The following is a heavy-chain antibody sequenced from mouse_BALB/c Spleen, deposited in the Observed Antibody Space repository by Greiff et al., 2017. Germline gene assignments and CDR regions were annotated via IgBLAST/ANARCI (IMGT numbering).Heavy chain of an antibody. CDR3: ARGGGSYDAMDY. CDR2: ISYSGST. J-gene: IGHJ4*01. CDR1: GYSITSDYA. Sequence: ESGPGLVKPSQSLSLTCTVTGYSITSDYAWNWIRQFPGNKLEWMGYISYSGSTSYNPSLKSRISITRDTSKNQFFLQLNSVTTEDTATYYCARGGGSYDAMDYWGQGTSVTVSS. D-gene: IGHD1-1*01. V-gene: IGHV3-2*02.